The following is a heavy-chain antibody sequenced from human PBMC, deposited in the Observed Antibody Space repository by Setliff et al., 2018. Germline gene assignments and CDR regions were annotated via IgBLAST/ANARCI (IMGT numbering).Heavy chain of an antibody. V-gene: IGHV3-23*01. CDR3: ARDRRAEMYNFWSGDYMDV. D-gene: IGHD3-3*01. J-gene: IGHJ6*03. CDR1: GFTFSNNA. CDR2: ISDSGDTT. Sequence: PGGSLRLSCVASGFTFSNNAMNWVRQAPGGGLEWVSGISDSGDTTIYADSVKGRFTISRDNSKNMLYLQMNSLRPEDTAVYYCARDRRAEMYNFWSGDYMDVWGKGTTVTVSS.